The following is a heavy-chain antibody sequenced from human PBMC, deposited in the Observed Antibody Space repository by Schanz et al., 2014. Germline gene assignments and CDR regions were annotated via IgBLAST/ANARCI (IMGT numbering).Heavy chain of an antibody. CDR3: ARDRGYCSGGSCLTFDY. CDR1: GFTFSKYW. Sequence: VQLVESGGGLVQPGGSLRLSCGGSGFTFSKYWMSWVRQAPGKGLEWVAVIWYDENNKYYADSVKGRFTISRDNSKNTLYLQMNTLRAEDTAVYYCARDRGYCSGGSCLTFDYWGQGTLVTVSS. CDR2: IWYDENNK. V-gene: IGHV3-33*08. J-gene: IGHJ4*02. D-gene: IGHD2-15*01.